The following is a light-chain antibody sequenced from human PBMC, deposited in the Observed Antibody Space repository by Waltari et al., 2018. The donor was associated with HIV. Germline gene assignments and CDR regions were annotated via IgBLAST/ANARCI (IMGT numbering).Light chain of an antibody. J-gene: IGLJ2*01. Sequence: QSALTQPASVSGSPGQSITISCTGTSSDIGNYNLVSWYQQHPGKTPKLIIYEGIKRPSVVSNRISGSKSANTASLTISGLQAEDEADYFCSSYGGSSNWLFGGGTKLTVL. CDR3: SSYGGSSNWL. V-gene: IGLV2-23*01. CDR2: EGI. CDR1: SSDIGNYNL.